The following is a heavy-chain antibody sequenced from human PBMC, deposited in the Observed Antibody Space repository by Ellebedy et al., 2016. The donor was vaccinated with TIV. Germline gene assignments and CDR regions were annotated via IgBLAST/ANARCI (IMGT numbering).Heavy chain of an antibody. CDR2: LWYDGSRE. CDR3: VRYVAAFDI. D-gene: IGHD3-16*01. Sequence: PGGSLRLSCAASGFTFSTYGMHWVRPAPGKGLEWVAVLWYDGSREYYADSVKGRFTVSRDNAKKSLYLQMNSLRAEDTAVYYCVRYVAAFDIWGQGTMVTVSS. V-gene: IGHV3-33*03. J-gene: IGHJ3*02. CDR1: GFTFSTYG.